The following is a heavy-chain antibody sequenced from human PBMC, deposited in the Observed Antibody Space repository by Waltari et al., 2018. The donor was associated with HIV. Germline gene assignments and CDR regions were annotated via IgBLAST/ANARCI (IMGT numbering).Heavy chain of an antibody. D-gene: IGHD3-22*01. CDR2: IIPLSGTA. J-gene: IGHJ4*02. V-gene: IGHV1-69*01. CDR1: GGTFSSYG. Sequence: QVQLVQSGAEVKKPGSSVKVSCKASGGTFSSYGISWVRQAPGQGLEWMGGIIPLSGTANYAQKFQGRVTITADEATSTAYMEVRSLRSDDTAVYYCAREGFDNSGSYTAHFRYWGQGTLVAVYS. CDR3: AREGFDNSGSYTAHFRY.